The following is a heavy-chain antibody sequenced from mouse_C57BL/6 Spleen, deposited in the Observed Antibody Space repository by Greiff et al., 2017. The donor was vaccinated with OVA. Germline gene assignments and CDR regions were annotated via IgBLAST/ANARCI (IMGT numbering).Heavy chain of an antibody. CDR2: IDPSDSYT. V-gene: IGHV1-69*01. D-gene: IGHD3-2*02. Sequence: VQLQQPGAELVMPGASVKLSCKASGYTFTSYWMHWVKQRPGQGLEWIGEIDPSDSYTNYNQKFKGKSTLTVDKSSSTAYMQLSSLTSEDSAVYYCARGGTAQDYYFDYWGQGTTLTVSS. J-gene: IGHJ2*01. CDR3: ARGGTAQDYYFDY. CDR1: GYTFTSYW.